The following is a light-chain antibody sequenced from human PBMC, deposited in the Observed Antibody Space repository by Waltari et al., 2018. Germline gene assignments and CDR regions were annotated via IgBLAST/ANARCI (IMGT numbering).Light chain of an antibody. CDR1: QSVLYTSNNKNY. Sequence: DIVMNQSPDSLAVSLGERATINCKSSQSVLYTSNNKNYLAWYQQKPGQPPKLLIYWASTRDSGVPDRFSGSGSGTDFTLTISSLQADDVAVYYCQQYSSAPWTFGQGTKVEIK. CDR3: QQYSSAPWT. V-gene: IGKV4-1*01. J-gene: IGKJ1*01. CDR2: WAS.